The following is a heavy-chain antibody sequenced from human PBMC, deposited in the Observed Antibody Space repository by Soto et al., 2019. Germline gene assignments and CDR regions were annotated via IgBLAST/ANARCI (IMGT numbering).Heavy chain of an antibody. Sequence: GESLKISCKGSGYSFTSYWISWVRQMPGKGLEWMGRIDPSDSYTNYSPSFQGHVTISADKSISTAYLQWSSLKASDTAMYYCASSSGYSSGWYFRRIGYYYYGMDVWGQGTTVTVSS. CDR3: ASSSGYSSGWYFRRIGYYYYGMDV. CDR2: IDPSDSYT. D-gene: IGHD6-19*01. V-gene: IGHV5-10-1*01. J-gene: IGHJ6*02. CDR1: GYSFTSYW.